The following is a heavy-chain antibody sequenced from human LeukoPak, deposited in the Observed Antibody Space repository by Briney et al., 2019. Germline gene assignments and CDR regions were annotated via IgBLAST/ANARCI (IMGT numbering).Heavy chain of an antibody. Sequence: PSETLSLTCTVSGGSISSYYWSWIRQPPGKGLEWIGYIYYSGSTNYNPSLKSRVTISVDTSKNQFSLKLSSVTAADTAVYYCARASSGYYRSLDYWGQGTLVTVSS. CDR3: ARASSGYYRSLDY. D-gene: IGHD3-22*01. CDR2: IYYSGST. CDR1: GGSISSYY. V-gene: IGHV4-59*01. J-gene: IGHJ4*02.